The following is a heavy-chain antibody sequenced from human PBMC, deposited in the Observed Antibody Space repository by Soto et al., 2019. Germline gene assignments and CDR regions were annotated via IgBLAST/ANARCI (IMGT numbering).Heavy chain of an antibody. D-gene: IGHD6-13*01. Sequence: QVQLVQSGAEVKKPGASVKVSCKASGYTFTSYDINWVRQATGQGLEWMGWMNPNSGNTGYAQKFQGRVIMTGSTSISTAYMELSSLTSEDTAVYYCGRSSSWSYFHPWGQGTLVTVSS. CDR2: MNPNSGNT. CDR3: GRSSSWSYFHP. J-gene: IGHJ1*01. V-gene: IGHV1-8*01. CDR1: GYTFTSYD.